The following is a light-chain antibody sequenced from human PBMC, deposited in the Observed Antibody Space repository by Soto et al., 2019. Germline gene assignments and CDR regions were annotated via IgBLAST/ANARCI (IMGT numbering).Light chain of an antibody. CDR3: QQYGSSPPHT. CDR2: GSS. V-gene: IGKV3-20*01. CDR1: QTVSNNY. Sequence: EVVLTQSPGTLSLSPGERATLSCRASQTVSNNYLAWYQLRPGQAPRLLIFGSSDRAAGVPVRFSGSGSGTDFTLTISRLEPGDVAVYYCQQYGSSPPHTFGQGTKLEIK. J-gene: IGKJ2*01.